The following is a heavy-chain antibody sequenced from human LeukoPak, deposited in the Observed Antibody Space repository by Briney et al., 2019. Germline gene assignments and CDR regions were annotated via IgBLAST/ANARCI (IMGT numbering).Heavy chain of an antibody. D-gene: IGHD1-26*01. CDR2: ISGSGST. Sequence: GGSLRLSCAASGFSFSSYAMNWVRQAPGKGLEWVSAISGSGSTYYADSVKGRFTISRDNSKNTLYLQMNSLRAEDTAVYYCVKAASGSYSVSDYWGQGTLVTVSS. CDR3: VKAASGSYSVSDY. V-gene: IGHV3-23*01. J-gene: IGHJ4*02. CDR1: GFSFSSYA.